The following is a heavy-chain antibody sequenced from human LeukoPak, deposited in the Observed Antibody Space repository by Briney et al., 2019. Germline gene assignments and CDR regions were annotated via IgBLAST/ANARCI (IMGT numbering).Heavy chain of an antibody. V-gene: IGHV4-59*11. J-gene: IGHJ4*02. Sequence: ETLSLTCTVSGGSIKSHFWSWVRQPPGKSLEWIGYIFHSGSTNYNPSLKSRVTISVDTSKNQFSLRLTSVTAADTAVYYCVRTNPWDLTYYFDYWGQGTLVTVSS. D-gene: IGHD1-14*01. CDR3: VRTNPWDLTYYFDY. CDR1: GGSIKSHF. CDR2: IFHSGST.